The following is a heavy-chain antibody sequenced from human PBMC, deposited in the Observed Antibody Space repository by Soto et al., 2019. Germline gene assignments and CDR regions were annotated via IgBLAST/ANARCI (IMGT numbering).Heavy chain of an antibody. CDR1: GGTFSSYA. V-gene: IGHV1-69*13. Sequence: GASVKVSCKASGGTFSSYATSWVRQAPGQGLEWMGGIIPIFGTANYAQKFQGRVTITADESTSTAYMELSSLRSEDTAVYYCARGSYDFWSGYTRINYYYGMDVWGQGTTVTVSS. D-gene: IGHD3-3*01. CDR2: IIPIFGTA. CDR3: ARGSYDFWSGYTRINYYYGMDV. J-gene: IGHJ6*02.